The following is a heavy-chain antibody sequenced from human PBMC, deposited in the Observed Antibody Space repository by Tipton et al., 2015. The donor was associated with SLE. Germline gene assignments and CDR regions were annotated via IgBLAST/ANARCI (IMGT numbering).Heavy chain of an antibody. CDR2: IYASGST. V-gene: IGHV4-4*08. J-gene: IGHJ4*02. D-gene: IGHD2-15*01. Sequence: TLSLTCTVSGGSISSYYWSWIRQPPGKGLEWIGYIYASGSTNYNPSLKSRVTISVDTSKNQFSLKLSSVTAADTAVYYCARALGYCSGGSCYSDYWGQGTLVTVSS. CDR1: GGSISSYY. CDR3: ARALGYCSGGSCYSDY.